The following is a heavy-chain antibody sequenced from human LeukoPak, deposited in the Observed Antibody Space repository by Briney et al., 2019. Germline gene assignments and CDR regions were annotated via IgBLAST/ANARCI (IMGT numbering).Heavy chain of an antibody. V-gene: IGHV3-30*02. D-gene: IGHD1-26*01. CDR1: GFTFSTYG. J-gene: IGHJ4*02. Sequence: GGSLRLSCAASGFTFSTYGMHWVRQAPGKGLEWVAFIQYDGGIKYSADSVKGRFTISRDNSKKMLYLQMNSLRAEDTAVYYCAKVKSGNYNGFDYWGQGTLVTVSS. CDR3: AKVKSGNYNGFDY. CDR2: IQYDGGIK.